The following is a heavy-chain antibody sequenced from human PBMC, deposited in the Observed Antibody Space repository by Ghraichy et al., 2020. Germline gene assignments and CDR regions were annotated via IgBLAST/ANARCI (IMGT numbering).Heavy chain of an antibody. CDR3: ARDPSYCASTRCYSGLDV. CDR2: INSGGST. V-gene: IGHV3-53*01. D-gene: IGHD2-2*02. Sequence: GGSLRLSCAASGLTVNGNYMTWVRLAPGKGLEWVSLINSGGSTYYADSVKGRFTISRDDSKNTLYLQMNSLRAEDTAVYYCARDPSYCASTRCYSGLDVWGQGTTVTVSS. J-gene: IGHJ6*02. CDR1: GLTVNGNY.